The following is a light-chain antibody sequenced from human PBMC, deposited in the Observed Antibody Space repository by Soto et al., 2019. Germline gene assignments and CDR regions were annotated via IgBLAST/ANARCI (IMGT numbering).Light chain of an antibody. CDR2: DVI. CDR1: RSDVGVYNY. Sequence: QSALTQPRSVSGSPGQSVTISCTGTRSDVGVYNYVSWYQQHPGKAPQLVIYDVIKRPSGVPYRFSGSKSGNTASLTISGLQAEDEADYYCCSYAGSSLWVFGGGTKLTVL. CDR3: CSYAGSSLWV. J-gene: IGLJ3*02. V-gene: IGLV2-11*01.